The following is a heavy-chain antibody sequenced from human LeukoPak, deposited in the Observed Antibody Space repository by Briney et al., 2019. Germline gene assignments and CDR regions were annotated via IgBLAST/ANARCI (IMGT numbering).Heavy chain of an antibody. CDR2: ISSSSSTI. CDR3: ARDKAVGPTLLDY. CDR1: GFTFSSYS. V-gene: IGHV3-48*04. Sequence: PGGSLRLSCAASGFTFSSYSMNWVRQAPGKGLEWVSYISSSSSTIYYADSVKGRFTISRDNAKNSLYLHMNSLRVEDTAVYYCARDKAVGPTLLDYWGQGTLVTVSS. D-gene: IGHD1-26*01. J-gene: IGHJ4*02.